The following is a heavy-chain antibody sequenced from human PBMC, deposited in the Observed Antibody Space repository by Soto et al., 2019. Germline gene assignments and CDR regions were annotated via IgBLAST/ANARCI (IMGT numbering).Heavy chain of an antibody. CDR2: ISTRDSYI. V-gene: IGHV3-21*01. D-gene: IGHD3-22*01. Sequence: PGGSLRLSCAASGFMYSTYNMNWVRQAPGKGLEWVASISTRDSYIYYADSVRGRFTISRDNAQQSLYLQMSSLRGEHTAVYYSGRAPLDYYDDPTGHHYFDVWGQGSLVTVSA. CDR3: GRAPLDYYDDPTGHHYFDV. J-gene: IGHJ4*02. CDR1: GFMYSTYN.